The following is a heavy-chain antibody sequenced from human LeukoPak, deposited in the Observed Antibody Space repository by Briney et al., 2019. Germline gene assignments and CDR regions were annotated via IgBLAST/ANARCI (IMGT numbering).Heavy chain of an antibody. J-gene: IGHJ4*02. CDR2: ISIGVDT. D-gene: IGHD2/OR15-2a*01. Sequence: PGGSLRLSCAGSGFVVTANYLAWARQAPGKGLEWVSTISIGVDTYYGDSVKGRSAISRDESTNTLSLHLDSLRVEDMGVYYCALLSGGTFDYWGQGTQVTVAS. V-gene: IGHV3-53*01. CDR1: GFVVTANY. CDR3: ALLSGGTFDY.